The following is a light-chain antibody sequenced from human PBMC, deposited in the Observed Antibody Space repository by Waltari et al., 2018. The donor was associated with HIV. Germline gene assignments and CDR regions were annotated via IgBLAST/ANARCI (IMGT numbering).Light chain of an antibody. Sequence: QSALTQPASVSGSPGQSITISCTGSSSDVGGYNYVSWYQQHPGKVPKLMIYEVSKRPSVVSNRFSGSKSGNTASLTISGLQTEDEADYYCSSYTRRNAVLFGGGTTLTVL. CDR2: EVS. J-gene: IGLJ2*01. V-gene: IGLV2-14*01. CDR1: SSDVGGYNY. CDR3: SSYTRRNAVL.